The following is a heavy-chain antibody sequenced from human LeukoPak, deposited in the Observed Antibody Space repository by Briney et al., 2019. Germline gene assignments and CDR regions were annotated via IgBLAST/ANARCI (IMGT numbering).Heavy chain of an antibody. CDR2: MNPNSGNT. CDR1: GYTFTSYD. V-gene: IGHV1-8*01. CDR3: ARRAAYSSGWFDYYGMDV. D-gene: IGHD6-19*01. Sequence: ASVKVSCKASGYTFTSYDINWARQATGQGLEWMGWMNPNSGNTGYAQKFQGIVTMTRNTSISTAYMELSSLRSEDTAVYYCARRAAYSSGWFDYYGMDVWGQGTTVTVSS. J-gene: IGHJ6*02.